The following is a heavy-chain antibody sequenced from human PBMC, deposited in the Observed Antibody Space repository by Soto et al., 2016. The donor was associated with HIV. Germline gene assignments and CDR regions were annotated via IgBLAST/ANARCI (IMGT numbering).Heavy chain of an antibody. V-gene: IGHV3-23*01. CDR2: ISDSGGST. CDR1: GFTFSNYA. J-gene: IGHJ3*02. Sequence: EVQLLESGGGLVQPGGSLRLSCAASGFTFSNYAMSWVRQAPGKGLEWVSGISDSGGSTYYADSVKGRFTISRDNSKNTLYLQMNSLRAEDTAVYYCAKDGPYSMIIGGLRAFDIWGQGTMVTASS. CDR3: AKDGPYSMIIGGLRAFDI. D-gene: IGHD3-22*01.